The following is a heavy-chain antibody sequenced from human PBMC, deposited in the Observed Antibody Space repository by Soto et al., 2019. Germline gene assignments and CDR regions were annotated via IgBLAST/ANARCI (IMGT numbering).Heavy chain of an antibody. V-gene: IGHV3-64*01. CDR3: ARAGRDGYYFDY. J-gene: IGHJ4*02. Sequence: GGSLRLSCAASGFTFSRYAMHWVRQAPGKGLEYVSAISSNGGSTYYANSVKGRFTISRDDSKNTLYLQMGSLGVEDMAVYYCARAGRDGYYFDYWGQGTLVTVS. D-gene: IGHD3-10*01. CDR1: GFTFSRYA. CDR2: ISSNGGST.